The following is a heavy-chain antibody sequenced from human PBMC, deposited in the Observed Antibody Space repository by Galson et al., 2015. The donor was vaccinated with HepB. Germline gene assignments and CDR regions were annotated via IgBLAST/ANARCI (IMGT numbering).Heavy chain of an antibody. D-gene: IGHD4-11*01. CDR2: TYYRSKWYN. CDR3: ARAEVDDYHWDY. V-gene: IGHV6-1*01. Sequence: CAISGDSVSSNSAAWNWIRQSPSRGLEWLGRTYYRSKWYNDYAVSVKSRITTNPDTSKNQFSLQLNSVTPEDTAVYYCARAEVDDYHWDYWGQGTLVTVSS. J-gene: IGHJ4*02. CDR1: GDSVSSNSAA.